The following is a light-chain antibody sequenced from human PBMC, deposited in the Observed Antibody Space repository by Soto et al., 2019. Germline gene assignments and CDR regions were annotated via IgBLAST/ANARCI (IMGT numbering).Light chain of an antibody. CDR1: RGHSSYA. CDR2: LNNDGSH. V-gene: IGLV4-69*01. CDR3: QTWGTGFQF. J-gene: IGLJ2*01. Sequence: QLVLTQSPSASASLVASVKLTCTLSRGHSSYAIAWHQKQPGKGPRYLMDLNNDGSHTKGDGIPDRFSGSSSGADRYLIISSLLSEDEADYYCQTWGTGFQFFGGGTKLTV.